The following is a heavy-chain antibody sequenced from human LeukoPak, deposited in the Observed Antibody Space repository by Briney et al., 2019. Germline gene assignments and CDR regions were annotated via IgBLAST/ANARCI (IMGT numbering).Heavy chain of an antibody. J-gene: IGHJ3*02. CDR2: IDYSGST. D-gene: IGHD3-10*01. CDR3: ARDLSVAAYYGSGSYLGDAFDI. V-gene: IGHV4-39*07. Sequence: SETLSLTCTVSAVSISSSSYYWGWIRQPPGKGLEWIGSIDYSGSTHYNPSRKSRVTISVDTSKNQFSLKLSSVTAADTAVYYCARDLSVAAYYGSGSYLGDAFDIWGQGTMVTVSS. CDR1: AVSISSSSYY.